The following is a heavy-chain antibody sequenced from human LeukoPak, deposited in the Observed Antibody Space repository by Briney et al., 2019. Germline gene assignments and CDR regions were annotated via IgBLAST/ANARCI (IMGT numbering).Heavy chain of an antibody. CDR2: IKQDGSEK. V-gene: IGHV3-7*01. Sequence: GGSLRLSCAASGFTFSSYWMSWVRQAPGKGLEWVANIKQDGSEKYYVDSVKGRFTISRDNAKNSLYLQMNSLRAEDTAVYYCARDFRHGAAAGPRRDAFDIWGQGTMVTVSS. J-gene: IGHJ3*02. CDR3: ARDFRHGAAAGPRRDAFDI. D-gene: IGHD6-13*01. CDR1: GFTFSSYW.